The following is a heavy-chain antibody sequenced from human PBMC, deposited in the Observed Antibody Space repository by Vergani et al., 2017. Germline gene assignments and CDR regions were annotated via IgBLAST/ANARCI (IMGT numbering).Heavy chain of an antibody. CDR3: ARDRDGYSYGYVRGMDV. J-gene: IGHJ6*02. D-gene: IGHD5-18*01. CDR2: ISSSSSYT. CDR1: GFTFSDYY. V-gene: IGHV3-11*06. Sequence: QVQLVESGGGLVKPGGSLRLSCAASGFTFSDYYMSWIRQAPGKGLEWVSYISSSSSYTNYADSVKGRFTISRDNAKNSLNLQMNSLRAEDTAVYYCARDRDGYSYGYVRGMDVWGQGTTVTVSS.